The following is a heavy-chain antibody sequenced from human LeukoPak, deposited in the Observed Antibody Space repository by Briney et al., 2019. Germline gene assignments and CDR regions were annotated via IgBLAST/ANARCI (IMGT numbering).Heavy chain of an antibody. D-gene: IGHD3-10*01. CDR3: VRDGIRDIPGIITIRYDY. J-gene: IGHJ4*02. V-gene: IGHV3-7*05. CDR2: IKEDGSDK. Sequence: PGGSLRLSCSASASTFSVYWMTWVRQAPGKGLEWVATIKEDGSDKYYVDSVRGRFTISRDNAENSLYLQMNSLTAEDTALYYCVRDGIRDIPGIITIRYDYWGQGTLVTVSS. CDR1: ASTFSVYW.